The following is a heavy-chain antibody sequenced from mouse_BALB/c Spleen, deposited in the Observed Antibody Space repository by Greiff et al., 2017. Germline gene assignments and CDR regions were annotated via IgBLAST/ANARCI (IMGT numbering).Heavy chain of an antibody. D-gene: IGHD1-2*01. J-gene: IGHJ2*01. CDR3: NHYYDGNYFDY. CDR2: IDPENGDT. CDR1: GFTITDYY. V-gene: IGHV14-4*02. Sequence: EVQLMESGAELVRPGASVKLSCTASGFTITDYYMHWVKQRPEQGLEWIGWIDPENGDTDYAPKFQGKATMTADTSSNTAYLQLSSLTSEDTAVYYCNHYYDGNYFDYWGQGTTLTVSS.